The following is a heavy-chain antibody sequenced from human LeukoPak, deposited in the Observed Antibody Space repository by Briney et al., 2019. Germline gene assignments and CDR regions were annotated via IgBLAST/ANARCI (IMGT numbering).Heavy chain of an antibody. CDR3: AKGGDIVVIPDYFGMDV. Sequence: PGGSLRLSCAASGFTFKDYAMNWVRQAPGKGLELVSSVSGTGGTTYYADSVKGRFTISRDNSKNTLYLQMNSLRAEDTAVYSCAKGGDIVVIPDYFGMDVWGQGTTVTVS. D-gene: IGHD2-2*01. CDR2: VSGTGGTT. CDR1: GFTFKDYA. V-gene: IGHV3-23*01. J-gene: IGHJ6*02.